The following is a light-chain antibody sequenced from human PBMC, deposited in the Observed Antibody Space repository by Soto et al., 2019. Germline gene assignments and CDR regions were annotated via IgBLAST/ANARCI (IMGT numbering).Light chain of an antibody. CDR2: EVS. V-gene: IGLV2-14*01. J-gene: IGLJ3*02. CDR1: SGDVGGYTF. CDR3: SLYTSSSTWV. Sequence: QSALTQPASVSGSPGQSITISCTGTSGDVGGYTFVSWYQQHAGSAPKLLIYEVSNRPSGVSIRFSGSKSGNTPSLTIFGLQAEDEADYYCSLYTSSSTWVFGGGTKLTVL.